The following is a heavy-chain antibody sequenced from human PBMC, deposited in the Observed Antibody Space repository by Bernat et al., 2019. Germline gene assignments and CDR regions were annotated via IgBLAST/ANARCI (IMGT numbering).Heavy chain of an antibody. CDR3: AKREWGYSQGHTPPGNSGFDP. J-gene: IGHJ5*02. CDR2: ISYDGSNK. CDR1: GFTFSSYG. V-gene: IGHV3-30*18. D-gene: IGHD5-18*01. Sequence: QVQLVESGGGVVQPGRSLRLSCAASGFTFSSYGMHWVRQAPGKGLEWVAVISYDGSNKYYADSVRGRFTISRDNSKNTLYLQMNSLRAEDTAVYYCAKREWGYSQGHTPPGNSGFDPWGQGTLVTVSS.